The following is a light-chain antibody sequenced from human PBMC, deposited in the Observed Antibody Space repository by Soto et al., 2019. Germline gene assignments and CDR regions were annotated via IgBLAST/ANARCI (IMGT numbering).Light chain of an antibody. CDR3: QLDDSSAWT. Sequence: EIVLTQSPGTLSLSPGERATLSCRASQSVRSSFLAWYQQKPGQAPRLLIYAASSRATGIPDRFSGSGSGTDFTLSICRLETEDFAVDHCQLDDSSAWTFGQGSQLVIK. CDR1: QSVRSSF. J-gene: IGKJ2*01. V-gene: IGKV3-20*01. CDR2: AAS.